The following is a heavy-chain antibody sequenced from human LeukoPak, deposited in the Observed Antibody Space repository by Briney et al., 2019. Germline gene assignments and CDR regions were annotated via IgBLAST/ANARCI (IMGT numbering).Heavy chain of an antibody. CDR2: IYASGST. J-gene: IGHJ4*02. V-gene: IGHV4-61*02. D-gene: IGHD1-7*01. Sequence: SETLSLTCTVSGGSISGGGYYWSWFRQPAGKGLEWIGRIYASGSTGYNPSLKGRVTISVDTSKNQFSLKLSSVTAADTAVYYCARDLHELELYYFDSWGQGTLVIVSS. CDR3: ARDLHELELYYFDS. CDR1: GGSISGGGYY.